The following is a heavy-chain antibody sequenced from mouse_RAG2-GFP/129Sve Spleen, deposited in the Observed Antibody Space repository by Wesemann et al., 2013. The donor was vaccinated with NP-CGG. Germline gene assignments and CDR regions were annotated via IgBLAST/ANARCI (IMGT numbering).Heavy chain of an antibody. CDR2: LRNKPYNYET. J-gene: IGHJ4*01. CDR3: TSYNWEDAMDY. V-gene: IGHV6-7*02. D-gene: IGHD4-1*01. CDR1: YW. Sequence: YWMNVGSASLREERTGVGRXKLRNKPYNYETYYSDSVKGRFTISRDDSKSSVYLQMNNLRAEDMGIYYCTSYNWEDAMDYWGQGTSVTVSS.